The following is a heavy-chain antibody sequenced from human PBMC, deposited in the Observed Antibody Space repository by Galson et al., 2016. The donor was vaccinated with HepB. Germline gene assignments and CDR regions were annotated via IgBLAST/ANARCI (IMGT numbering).Heavy chain of an antibody. J-gene: IGHJ4*01. D-gene: IGHD6-19*01. CDR1: GDSVSSNSAA. V-gene: IGHV6-1*01. CDR2: TYYRSKWYN. CDR3: ARARSRGWSDAFDY. Sequence: CAISGDSVSSNSAAWNWFRQSTSRGLEWLGRTYYRSKWYNDYRLSLKTRININADTSRNEVSLQLQSVTLEDTAVYYCARARSRGWSDAFDYWGHDTLVTISS.